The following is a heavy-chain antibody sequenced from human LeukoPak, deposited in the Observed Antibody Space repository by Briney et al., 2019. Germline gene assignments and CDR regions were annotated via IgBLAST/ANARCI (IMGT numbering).Heavy chain of an antibody. CDR3: AREGALRYYDSSGYYPYYFDY. CDR2: INPNSGGT. D-gene: IGHD3-22*01. V-gene: IGHV1-2*02. Sequence: ASVKVSCKASGYTFTGYYMHWVRQAPGQGLEWMGWINPNSGGTNYAQKFQGRVTMTRDTSISTAYMELSRLRSDDTAVYYRAREGALRYYDSSGYYPYYFDYWGQGTLVTVSS. CDR1: GYTFTGYY. J-gene: IGHJ4*02.